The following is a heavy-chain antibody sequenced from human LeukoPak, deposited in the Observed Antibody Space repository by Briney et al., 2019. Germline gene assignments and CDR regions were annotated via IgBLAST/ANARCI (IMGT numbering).Heavy chain of an antibody. D-gene: IGHD1-26*01. CDR2: INSDGSST. J-gene: IGHJ4*02. CDR3: ARDLTVGPTTDYFDY. V-gene: IGHV3-74*01. Sequence: QTGGSLRLSCAASGFTFSSYWMHWVRQAPGKGLVWVSRINSDGSSTSYADSVKGRFTISRDNAKNTLYLQMNSLRAEDTAVYYCARDLTVGPTTDYFDYWGQGTLVTVSS. CDR1: GFTFSSYW.